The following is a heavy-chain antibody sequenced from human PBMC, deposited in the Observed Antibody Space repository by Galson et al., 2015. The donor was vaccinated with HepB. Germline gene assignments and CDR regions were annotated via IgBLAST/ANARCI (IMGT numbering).Heavy chain of an antibody. J-gene: IGHJ4*02. CDR1: GFTFSSYA. CDR2: ISGSGGST. CDR3: AKNGNSGSYWGEDY. Sequence: SLRLSCAASGFTFSSYAMSWVRQAPGKGLEWVSAISGSGGSTYYADSVKGRFTVSRGNSKNTLYLQMNSLRAEDTAVYYCAKNGNSGSYWGEDYWGQGTLVTVSS. V-gene: IGHV3-23*01. D-gene: IGHD1-26*01.